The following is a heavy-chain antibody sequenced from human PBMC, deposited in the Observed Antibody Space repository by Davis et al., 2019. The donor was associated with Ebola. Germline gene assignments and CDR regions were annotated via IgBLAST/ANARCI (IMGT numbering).Heavy chain of an antibody. J-gene: IGHJ5*02. V-gene: IGHV3-11*06. CDR3: ARAFYDSSGYHWFDP. D-gene: IGHD3-22*01. CDR1: GGSFSGYY. Sequence: LSLTCAVYGGSFSGYYWSWIRQVPGKGLEWVSYSGGRSLQTSYADSVKGRFTISGDSASNSLYLQMNSLRVEDTAVYYCARAFYDSSGYHWFDPWGQGTLVTVSS. CDR2: SGGRSLQT.